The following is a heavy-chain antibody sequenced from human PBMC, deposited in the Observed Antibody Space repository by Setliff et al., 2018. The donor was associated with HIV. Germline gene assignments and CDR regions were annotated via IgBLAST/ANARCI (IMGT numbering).Heavy chain of an antibody. Sequence: KASETLSLTCTVSGDSVSSRSYYWSWIRQPPGKGLEWIGYIYYSGSTNYNPSLKSRVTISVDTSKNHFPLKLRSVTAADTAVYYCAQLGMVDDFDYWGQGTLVTVSS. CDR3: AQLGMVDDFDY. J-gene: IGHJ4*02. CDR2: IYYSGST. D-gene: IGHD1-1*01. V-gene: IGHV4-61*03. CDR1: GDSVSSRSYY.